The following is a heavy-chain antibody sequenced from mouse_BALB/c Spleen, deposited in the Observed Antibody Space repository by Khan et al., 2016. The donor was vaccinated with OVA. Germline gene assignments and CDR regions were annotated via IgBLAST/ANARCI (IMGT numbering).Heavy chain of an antibody. Sequence: QIQLVQSGPELKKPGETVKISCKASGYTFTNYGMNWVKQAPGKGLKWMGWINTYTGETTYADDFKGRFAFSLETSASTSYLQINIRKNEDTATYVCTRDVYGSTWFAYWGQGTLVTVSA. CDR3: TRDVYGSTWFAY. CDR2: INTYTGET. D-gene: IGHD1-1*01. V-gene: IGHV9-3-1*01. J-gene: IGHJ3*01. CDR1: GYTFTNYG.